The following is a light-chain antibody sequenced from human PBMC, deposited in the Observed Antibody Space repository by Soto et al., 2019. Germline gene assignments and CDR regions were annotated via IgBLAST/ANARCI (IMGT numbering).Light chain of an antibody. CDR2: DAS. J-gene: IGKJ5*01. V-gene: IGKV3-11*01. Sequence: EVVVTQSPATLSLSPGERATLSCRASQSFSTYLAWYQQRPGQAPRLLIYDASYRATDIPPRFSGSGSGTDFTLTISSLEPEDFAVYYCQQRRSWPPTITFGQGTRLEIK. CDR3: QQRRSWPPTIT. CDR1: QSFSTY.